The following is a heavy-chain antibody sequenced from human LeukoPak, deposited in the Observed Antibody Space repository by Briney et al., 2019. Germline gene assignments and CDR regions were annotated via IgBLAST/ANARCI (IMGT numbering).Heavy chain of an antibody. CDR3: ARFNCSSTNCYGDYYYYGMDV. Sequence: SETLSLTCTVSGGSISSYYWSWIRQPPGKGLEWIGYIYYSGSTNYNPSLKRRVTISVDTSKNQFALRLSSVTAANTAVYYCARFNCSSTNCYGDYYYYGMDVWGKGTTVTVSS. V-gene: IGHV4-59*01. CDR1: GGSISSYY. CDR2: IYYSGST. D-gene: IGHD2-2*01. J-gene: IGHJ6*04.